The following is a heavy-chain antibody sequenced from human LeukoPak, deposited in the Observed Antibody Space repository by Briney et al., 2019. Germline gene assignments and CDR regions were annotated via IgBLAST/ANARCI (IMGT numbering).Heavy chain of an antibody. D-gene: IGHD3-3*01. J-gene: IGHJ5*02. V-gene: IGHV4-59*01. CDR3: ARGGRFVELNYFDP. CDR1: GGSTYEYH. CDR2: IYASGHT. Sequence: SETLSLTCTVSGGSTYEYHWVWIRQSPGKGLEWLGDIYASGHTDYNLSLRSRLTMSIDPAQRHFSLTVKDVTAADTAVYYCARGGRFVELNYFDPWGQGILVIVSS.